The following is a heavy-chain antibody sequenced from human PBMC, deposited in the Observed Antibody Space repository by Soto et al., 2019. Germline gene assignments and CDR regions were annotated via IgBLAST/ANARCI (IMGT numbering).Heavy chain of an antibody. V-gene: IGHV1-69*06. CDR1: GVTLSNLA. CDR3: ATGWTVDDSGLPKGV. J-gene: IGHJ1*01. CDR2: IIPLYGTT. D-gene: IGHD4-17*01. Sequence: QVQLVQSGAEVKKPGASVKVSCRASGVTLSNLAISWVRQAPGQGLEWMGGIIPLYGTTNYVQKLQGRVTITADKSTSTTYVEVNSLGSEATAVYYCATGWTVDDSGLPKGVWGQGTQVPVSS.